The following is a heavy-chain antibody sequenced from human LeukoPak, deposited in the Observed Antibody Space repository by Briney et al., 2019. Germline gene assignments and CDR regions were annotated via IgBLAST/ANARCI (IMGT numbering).Heavy chain of an antibody. CDR2: ISSDGSTA. V-gene: IGHV3-74*01. J-gene: IGHJ3*02. D-gene: IGHD1-26*01. CDR1: GFTFSSYW. Sequence: GGSLRLSCAASGFTFSSYWMHWARQAPGKGLVWVSRISSDGSTADYADSVKGRFTISRDNAKNSLYLQMNSLRAEDTAAYYCARVWGVGATLGVFDIWGQGTMVTVSS. CDR3: ARVWGVGATLGVFDI.